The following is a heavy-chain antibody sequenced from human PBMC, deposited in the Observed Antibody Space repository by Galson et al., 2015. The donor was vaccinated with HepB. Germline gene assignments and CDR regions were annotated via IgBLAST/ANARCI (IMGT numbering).Heavy chain of an antibody. Sequence: SLRLSCAASGFTFSNYSMTWVRQAPGKGLEWVSVISGSGGSTYYADSVKGRFTISRDNSKNTLYLQMNSLRAEDTAIYSCARENLRCLDSWGQGTLVTVSS. J-gene: IGHJ4*02. D-gene: IGHD4-17*01. V-gene: IGHV3-23*01. CDR1: GFTFSNYS. CDR2: ISGSGGST. CDR3: ARENLRCLDS.